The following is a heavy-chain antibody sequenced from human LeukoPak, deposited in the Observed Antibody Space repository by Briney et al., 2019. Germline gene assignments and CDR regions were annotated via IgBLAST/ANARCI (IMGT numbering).Heavy chain of an antibody. Sequence: PSETLSLTCSVSGGSITSSNYYWGWIRQPPGKGLEWIANVYYNGNTYYSPSLKSRITISVDVSKNQFSLKVTSVTAADTAVYYCARASYSYDINGWVPFDYWGQGTLVTVSS. CDR3: ARASYSYDINGWVPFDY. J-gene: IGHJ4*02. CDR1: GGSITSSNYY. CDR2: VYYNGNT. V-gene: IGHV4-39*07. D-gene: IGHD3-22*01.